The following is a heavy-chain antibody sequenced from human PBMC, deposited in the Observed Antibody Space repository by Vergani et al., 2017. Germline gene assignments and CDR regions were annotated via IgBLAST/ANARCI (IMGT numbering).Heavy chain of an antibody. CDR1: GGSISSYY. J-gene: IGHJ6*02. CDR2: IYNSGST. D-gene: IGHD2-21*01. V-gene: IGHV4-59*01. CDR3: ARGLADDLGYYYGMDV. Sequence: QVQLQESGPGLVKPSETLSLTCTVSGGSISSYYWSWIRQPPGKGLEWIGYIYNSGSTNNNPSLKSRVTISVDTSKDPFSLKLSSVTAADTAVYYCARGLADDLGYYYGMDVWGQGTTVTVSS.